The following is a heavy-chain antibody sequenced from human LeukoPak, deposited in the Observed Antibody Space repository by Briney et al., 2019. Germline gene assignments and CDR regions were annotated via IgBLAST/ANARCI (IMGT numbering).Heavy chain of an antibody. Sequence: SETLSLTCTVSGGSISSSSYYWGWIRQPPGKGLEWIGSIYYSGSTNYNHSLKSRVTTSEDTSENQFSLKLSSVTAADTAVYYCARDYSVGGFDYWGQGTLVTVSS. CDR1: GGSISSSSYY. J-gene: IGHJ4*02. V-gene: IGHV4-39*07. CDR3: ARDYSVGGFDY. CDR2: IYYSGST. D-gene: IGHD6-19*01.